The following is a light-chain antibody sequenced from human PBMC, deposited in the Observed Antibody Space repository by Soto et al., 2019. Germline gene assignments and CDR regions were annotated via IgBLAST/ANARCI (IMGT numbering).Light chain of an antibody. CDR1: QSVLYSSNSKNY. V-gene: IGKV4-1*01. J-gene: IGKJ1*01. Sequence: DIVLTQSPDSLAVSLGERATINCKSSQSVLYSSNSKNYLTWYQQKPGQPPKLLFYWASTRQSGVPDRFSGSGSGTDFTLTISSLQAEDVAVYYCQQYYSTPRTFGQGTKVEIK. CDR3: QQYYSTPRT. CDR2: WAS.